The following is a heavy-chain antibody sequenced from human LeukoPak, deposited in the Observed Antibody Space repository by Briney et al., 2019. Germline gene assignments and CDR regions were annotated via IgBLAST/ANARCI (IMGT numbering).Heavy chain of an antibody. CDR3: ARVASSGWYYFDY. V-gene: IGHV1-8*02. D-gene: IGHD6-19*01. J-gene: IGHJ4*02. CDR1: GGTFSSYD. CDR2: MDPNSGSA. Sequence: GASVKVSCKASGGTFSSYDINWVRQATGQGLEWMGWMDPNSGSAGYAQKFQGRVTMTWNASISTAYMELSSLRSEDTAVYYCARVASSGWYYFDYWGQGTLVTVSS.